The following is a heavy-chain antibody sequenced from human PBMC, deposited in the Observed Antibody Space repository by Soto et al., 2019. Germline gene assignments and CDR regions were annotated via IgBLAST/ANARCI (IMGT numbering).Heavy chain of an antibody. J-gene: IGHJ4*02. D-gene: IGHD2-8*02. CDR1: EFTFSKHG. CDR3: AKGPPLLLVYPVLDS. Sequence: GGSLRLSCAASEFTFSKHGMHWVRQAPGKGLEWVAVISYDGSNKYYGDSVKDRFTISRDNSKNTLYLHMNSLRPEYTAVYFCAKGPPLLLVYPVLDSWGPGTLPTVSS. V-gene: IGHV3-30*18. CDR2: ISYDGSNK.